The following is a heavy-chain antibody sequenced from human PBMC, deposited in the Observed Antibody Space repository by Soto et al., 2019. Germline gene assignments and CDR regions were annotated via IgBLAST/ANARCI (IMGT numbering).Heavy chain of an antibody. J-gene: IGHJ6*01. CDR3: ARDSRGVSWIYVWLYEGMDV. D-gene: IGHD1-7*01. V-gene: IGHV1-2*04. CDR1: GYTFTGYY. CDR2: INPNSGGT. Sequence: ASVKVSCKASGYTFTGYYMHWVRQAPGQGLEWMGWINPNSGGTNYAQKFQGWVTMTRDTSISTAYMEQSSLRSDDTAVYYCARDSRGVSWIYVWLYEGMDVWGQGTTVCVSS.